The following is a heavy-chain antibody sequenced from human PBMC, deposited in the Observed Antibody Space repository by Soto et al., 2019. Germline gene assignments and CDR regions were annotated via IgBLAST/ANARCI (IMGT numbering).Heavy chain of an antibody. V-gene: IGHV3-33*01. CDR2: IWYDGSNK. D-gene: IGHD1-20*01. J-gene: IGHJ6*02. CDR3: ARPGGITGTQTTVRYYYYGMDV. Sequence: PGGSLRLSCAASGFTFSSYGMHWVRQAPGKGLEWVAVIWYDGSNKYYADSVKGRFTISRDNSKNTLYLQMNSLRAEDTAVYYRARPGGITGTQTTVRYYYYGMDVWGQGTTVTVSS. CDR1: GFTFSSYG.